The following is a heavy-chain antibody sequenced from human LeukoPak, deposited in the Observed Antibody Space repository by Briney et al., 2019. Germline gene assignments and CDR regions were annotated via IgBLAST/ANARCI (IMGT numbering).Heavy chain of an antibody. CDR3: ARGLYSSGV. CDR1: GYTFTGYY. V-gene: IGHV1-2*04. J-gene: IGHJ4*02. Sequence: APVKVSCKASGYTFTGYYMHWVRQAPGQGLEWMGWINPNSGGTNYAQKFQGWVTMTRDTSISTAYMELSSLRSEDTAVYYCARGLYSSGVWGQGTLVTVSS. CDR2: INPNSGGT. D-gene: IGHD6-25*01.